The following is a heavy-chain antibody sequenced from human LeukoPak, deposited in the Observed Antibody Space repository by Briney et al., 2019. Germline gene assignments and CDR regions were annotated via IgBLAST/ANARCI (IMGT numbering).Heavy chain of an antibody. J-gene: IGHJ4*02. D-gene: IGHD1-26*01. CDR1: GGSISSGDYY. Sequence: SETLSLTCTVSGGSISSGDYYWSWIRQPPGKGLEWIGYIYYSGSTYYNPSLKSRVTISVDTSKNQFSLKLSSVTAADTAVYYCAGKFDTYYFDYWGQGTLVTVSS. CDR2: IYYSGST. V-gene: IGHV4-30-4*08. CDR3: AGKFDTYYFDY.